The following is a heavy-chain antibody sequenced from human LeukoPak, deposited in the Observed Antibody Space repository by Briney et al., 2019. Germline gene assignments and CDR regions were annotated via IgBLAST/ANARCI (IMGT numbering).Heavy chain of an antibody. CDR2: IYYSGST. V-gene: IGHV4-39*07. Sequence: NTSETLSLTCTVSGGSISSSSYYWGWIRQPPGKGLEWIGSIYYSGSTYYNPSLKSRVTISVDTSKNQFSLKLSSVTAADTAVYYCARGEEEGNWFDPWGQGTLVTVSS. CDR3: ARGEEEGNWFDP. CDR1: GGSISSSSYY. J-gene: IGHJ5*02.